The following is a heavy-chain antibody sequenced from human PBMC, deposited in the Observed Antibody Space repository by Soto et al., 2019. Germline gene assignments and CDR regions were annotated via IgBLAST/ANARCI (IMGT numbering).Heavy chain of an antibody. V-gene: IGHV4-30-2*01. CDR2: IYHSGST. Sequence: PSETLSLTCAVSGGSISSGGYSWSWIRQPPGKGLEWIGYIYHSGSTYYNPSLKSRVTISVDRSKNQFSLKLSSVTAADTAVYYCARNSTYYYDSSGYYYHYYFDYWGQGTLVTGSS. D-gene: IGHD3-22*01. CDR1: GGSISSGGYS. CDR3: ARNSTYYYDSSGYYYHYYFDY. J-gene: IGHJ4*02.